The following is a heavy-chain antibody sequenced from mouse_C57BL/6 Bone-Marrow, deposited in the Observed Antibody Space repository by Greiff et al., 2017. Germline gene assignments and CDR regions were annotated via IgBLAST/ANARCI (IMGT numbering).Heavy chain of an antibody. Sequence: QVHVKQSGAELVRPGTSVKLSCKASGYTFTSYWMHWVKQRPGQGLEWIGVIDPSDSYTNYNQKFKGKATLTVDTSSSTAYMQLSSLTSEDSAVYYCARGGYTPLMDYWGQGTSVTVSS. J-gene: IGHJ4*01. D-gene: IGHD2-2*01. V-gene: IGHV1-59*01. CDR3: ARGGYTPLMDY. CDR2: IDPSDSYT. CDR1: GYTFTSYW.